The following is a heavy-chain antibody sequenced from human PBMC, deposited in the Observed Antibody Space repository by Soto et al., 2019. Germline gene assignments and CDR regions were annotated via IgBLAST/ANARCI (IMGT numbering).Heavy chain of an antibody. Sequence: PGGSLRLSCASSVFTFVNYWMSWVRQAPGKGLEWVAYIKQDVGEKYYVDSVKGRFTISRDNAKNSLYLQMNSLRGDDTAVYYCVRDYRVSYGYGPFDYWGQGTLVTVSS. D-gene: IGHD5-18*01. J-gene: IGHJ4*02. CDR3: VRDYRVSYGYGPFDY. CDR1: VFTFVNYW. CDR2: IKQDVGEK. V-gene: IGHV3-7*03.